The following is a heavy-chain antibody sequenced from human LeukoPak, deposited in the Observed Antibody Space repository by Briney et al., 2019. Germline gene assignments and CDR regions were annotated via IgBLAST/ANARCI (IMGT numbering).Heavy chain of an antibody. Sequence: PGGSLRLSCAASGFTFSSYAMSWVRQAPGKGLEWVSGISGRGGSTYYADSVKGRFTISRDNSKNTLYLQMNSLRVDDTAVYYCARAGYCSGGSCYDYYYYYMDVWGKGTTVTVSS. CDR1: GFTFSSYA. CDR2: ISGRGGST. J-gene: IGHJ6*03. CDR3: ARAGYCSGGSCYDYYYYYMDV. D-gene: IGHD2-15*01. V-gene: IGHV3-23*01.